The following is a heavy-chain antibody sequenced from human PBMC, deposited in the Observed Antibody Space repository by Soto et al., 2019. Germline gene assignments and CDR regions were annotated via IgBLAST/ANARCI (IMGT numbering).Heavy chain of an antibody. J-gene: IGHJ4*02. CDR3: AGIFPYVSSGYHLNY. CDR2: IYYLGNT. D-gene: IGHD3-22*01. V-gene: IGHV4-39*01. CDR1: GGSISSSISY. Sequence: SGTLSLTCTVSGGSISSSISYWAWIRQPPGKGLEWVGSIYYLGNTYYNPSLGGRVSISVDTSKNQFSLKLKSVTAADTAVFYCAGIFPYVSSGYHLNYLAQGTLVTVSS.